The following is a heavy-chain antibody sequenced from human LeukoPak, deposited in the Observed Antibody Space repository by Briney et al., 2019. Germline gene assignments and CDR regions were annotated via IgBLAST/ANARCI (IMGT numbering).Heavy chain of an antibody. Sequence: SETLSLTCTISGGSISTYYWSWIRQPPGKGLEWIAYMYNSESTKYNPSLKSRVTISVDTSKKQFSLKLRSVTAADTALYYWARHVLTAGSIDWGQGTLVTVSS. D-gene: IGHD3-9*01. CDR3: ARHVLTAGSID. V-gene: IGHV4-59*08. CDR1: GGSISTYY. CDR2: MYNSEST. J-gene: IGHJ4*02.